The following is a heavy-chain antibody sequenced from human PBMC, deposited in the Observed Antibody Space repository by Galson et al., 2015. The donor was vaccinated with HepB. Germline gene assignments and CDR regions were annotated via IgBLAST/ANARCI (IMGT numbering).Heavy chain of an antibody. CDR1: GFTFSSYW. J-gene: IGHJ6*03. Sequence: SLRLSCAASGFTFSSYWMSWVRQAPGKGLEWVANIKQDGSEKYYVDSVKGRFTISRDNAKNSLYLQMNSLRAEDTAVYYCARVREYQLLFMDVWGKGTTVTVSS. D-gene: IGHD2-2*01. CDR3: ARVREYQLLFMDV. V-gene: IGHV3-7*01. CDR2: IKQDGSEK.